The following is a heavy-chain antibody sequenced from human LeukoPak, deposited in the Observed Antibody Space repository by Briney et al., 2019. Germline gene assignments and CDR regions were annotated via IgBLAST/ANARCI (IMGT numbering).Heavy chain of an antibody. J-gene: IGHJ4*02. V-gene: IGHV3-33*01. Sequence: GGSLRLSCAASGFTFSSHAIHWVRQAPGKGLEWVAVIWFDGSNKYYVDSVKGRFTISRDNSRSTLYLQMNSLRPEDTAIYYCAREGYYGSGSPPSLYFDYWGQGTLVTVSS. D-gene: IGHD3-10*01. CDR3: AREGYYGSGSPPSLYFDY. CDR2: IWFDGSNK. CDR1: GFTFSSHA.